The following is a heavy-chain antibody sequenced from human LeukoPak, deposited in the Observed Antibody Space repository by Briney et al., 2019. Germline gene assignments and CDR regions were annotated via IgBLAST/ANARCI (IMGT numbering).Heavy chain of an antibody. J-gene: IGHJ4*01. V-gene: IGHV1-8*01. CDR1: GYSFTSHD. Sequence: ASVKVSCKASGYSFTSHDINWVRQATGQGLEWMGWMNPNSGNTGYAQKFQGRVTMTTDTSMKTAYIELSSLRSEDTAVYYCARAGRKYAFDYWGHGTPVTVSS. CDR2: MNPNSGNT. CDR3: ARAGRKYAFDY.